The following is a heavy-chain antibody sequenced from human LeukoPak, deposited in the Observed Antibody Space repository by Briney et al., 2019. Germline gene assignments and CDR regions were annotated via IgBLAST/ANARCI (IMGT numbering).Heavy chain of an antibody. D-gene: IGHD3-16*02. J-gene: IGHJ4*02. CDR1: GFTLSSYN. V-gene: IGHV3-21*01. Sequence: GGPLRLSCVASGFTLSSYNMNWVRQAPGKGLEWVSSISSSSSYIYYADSVKGRFTISRDNAKNSLYLQMNSLRAEDTAVYYCASFASNLIGLDYWGQGTLVTVSS. CDR2: ISSSSSYI. CDR3: ASFASNLIGLDY.